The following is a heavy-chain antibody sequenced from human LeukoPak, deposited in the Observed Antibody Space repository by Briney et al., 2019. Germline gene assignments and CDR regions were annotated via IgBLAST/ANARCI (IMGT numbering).Heavy chain of an antibody. V-gene: IGHV4-34*01. CDR3: ARGRITYYDFWSGYTFDY. D-gene: IGHD3-3*01. J-gene: IGHJ4*02. Sequence: PSETLSLTCAVYGGSFSGYYWSWIRRPPGKGLEWIGEINHSGSTNYNPSLKSRVTISVDTSKNQFSLKLSSVTAADTAVYYCARGRITYYDFWSGYTFDYWGQGTLVTVSS. CDR2: INHSGST. CDR1: GGSFSGYY.